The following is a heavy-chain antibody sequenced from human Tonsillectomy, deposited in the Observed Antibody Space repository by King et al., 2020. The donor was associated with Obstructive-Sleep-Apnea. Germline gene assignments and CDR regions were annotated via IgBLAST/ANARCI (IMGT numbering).Heavy chain of an antibody. Sequence: VQLVESGGGLVQPGGSLRLPCASSGFTFSSYAMIWVRQAPGKGLEWVSAISCSGGRTYYADAVEGRFTSSRDNSKNTLYLQMNSLRAEDTAVYYCAKAGFCSSTSCSRLFDYWGQGTLVTVSS. V-gene: IGHV3-23*04. CDR1: GFTFSSYA. J-gene: IGHJ4*02. D-gene: IGHD2-2*01. CDR3: AKAGFCSSTSCSRLFDY. CDR2: ISCSGGRT.